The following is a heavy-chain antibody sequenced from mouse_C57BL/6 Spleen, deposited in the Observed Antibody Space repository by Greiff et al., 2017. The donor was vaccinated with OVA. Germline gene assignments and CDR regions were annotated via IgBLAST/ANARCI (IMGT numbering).Heavy chain of an antibody. CDR3: ARLGPSFAY. CDR1: GFTFSDYG. D-gene: IGHD4-1*01. V-gene: IGHV5-17*01. Sequence: EVQLQESGGGLVKPGGSLKLSCAASGFTFSDYGMHWVRQAPEKGLEWVAYISSGSSTIYYADTVKGRFTISRDNAKNTLFLQMTSLRSEDTAMYYCARLGPSFAYWGQGTLVTVSA. J-gene: IGHJ3*01. CDR2: ISSGSSTI.